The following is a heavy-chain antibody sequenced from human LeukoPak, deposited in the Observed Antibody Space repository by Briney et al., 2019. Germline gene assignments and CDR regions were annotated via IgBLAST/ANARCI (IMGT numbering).Heavy chain of an antibody. Sequence: GGSLRLSCAASGFTFSSFAMSWVRQAPGKGLEWVSAISAGGGTTYYADSVKGRFTISRDNSKNTLYLQMNSLRAEDTAVYFCAKGGVGSGCFTGGYYFDYWGQGTLVTVSS. CDR1: GFTFSSFA. D-gene: IGHD3-3*01. J-gene: IGHJ4*02. CDR2: ISAGGGTT. V-gene: IGHV3-23*01. CDR3: AKGGVGSGCFTGGYYFDY.